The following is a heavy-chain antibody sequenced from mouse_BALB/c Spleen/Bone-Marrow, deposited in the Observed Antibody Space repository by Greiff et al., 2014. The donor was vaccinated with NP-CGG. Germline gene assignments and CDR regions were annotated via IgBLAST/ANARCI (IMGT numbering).Heavy chain of an antibody. D-gene: IGHD2-2*01. CDR2: IYPGNVNT. CDR3: ARRYGYGDWYFDV. J-gene: IGHJ1*01. CDR1: GYTFTSYY. Sequence: QVQLQQSGPELVKPGASVRISCKASGYTFTSYYIHWVKQRPGQGLEWIGWIYPGNVNTKYNEKFKGKATLTADKSSSTAYMQLSSLTSEESAVYFCARRYGYGDWYFDVWGAGTTVTVSS. V-gene: IGHV1S56*01.